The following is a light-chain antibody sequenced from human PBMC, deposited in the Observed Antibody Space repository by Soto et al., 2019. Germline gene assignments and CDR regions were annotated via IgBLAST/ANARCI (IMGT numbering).Light chain of an antibody. CDR1: QSISSW. CDR2: KAS. V-gene: IGKV1-5*03. CDR3: QQYKTYWS. Sequence: DIQMTQSPSTLSASVGDRITITCRASQSISSWLAWYQQKSGKAPKVLIYKASSLESGVPSRFSGRGSGTEFTLTISSLQPDDFATYYCQQYKTYWSFGQGTKVEIK. J-gene: IGKJ1*01.